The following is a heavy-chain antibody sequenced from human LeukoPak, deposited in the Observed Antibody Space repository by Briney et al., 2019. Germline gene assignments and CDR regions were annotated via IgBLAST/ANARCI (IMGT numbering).Heavy chain of an antibody. Sequence: PSETLSLTCTVSGGSISSYYWSWIRQPPGKGLEWIGYIYYSGSTNYNPSLKSRVTISVDTSKNQFSLKLSSATAADTAVYYCARTTEGYCSRTSCYGGDYYYYMDVWGKGTTVTVSS. CDR1: GGSISSYY. J-gene: IGHJ6*03. D-gene: IGHD2-2*01. V-gene: IGHV4-59*01. CDR2: IYYSGST. CDR3: ARTTEGYCSRTSCYGGDYYYYMDV.